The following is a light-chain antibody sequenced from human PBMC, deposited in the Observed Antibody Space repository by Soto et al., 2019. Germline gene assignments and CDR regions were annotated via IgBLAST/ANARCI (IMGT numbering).Light chain of an antibody. CDR3: QQRYNRPT. V-gene: IGKV3-11*01. Sequence: DIVLTQSPGTLSLSPGERATLSCRASQNVGTYLAWYRQRPGQAPSLLIYDASNRAPGIPARFTGSGSGTDFTLTISSPEPEDFAVYYRQQRYNRPTFGQGTRLEIK. CDR2: DAS. J-gene: IGKJ5*01. CDR1: QNVGTY.